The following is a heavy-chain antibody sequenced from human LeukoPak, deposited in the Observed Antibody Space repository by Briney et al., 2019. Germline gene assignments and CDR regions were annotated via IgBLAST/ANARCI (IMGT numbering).Heavy chain of an antibody. J-gene: IGHJ4*02. Sequence: GGSLRLSCAASGFTFSSYAMSWVRQAPGKGLEWVSLISGSGGSTYYQDSVKGRFTISRDSSKNTRYLQMNSLRVEDTAVYYCAKDRSSGRPSVRIDYWGQGTLVTVSS. CDR3: AKDRSSGRPSVRIDY. D-gene: IGHD3-10*01. V-gene: IGHV3-23*01. CDR2: ISGSGGST. CDR1: GFTFSSYA.